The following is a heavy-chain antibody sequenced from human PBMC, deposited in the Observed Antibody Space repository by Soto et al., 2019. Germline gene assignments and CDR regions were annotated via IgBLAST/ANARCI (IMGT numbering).Heavy chain of an antibody. Sequence: EVQLVESGGGLVQPGGSLRLSCAASGFTFSSYWMSWVRQAPGKGLEWVANIKQDGSEKYYVDSVKGRFTISRDNAKNSLYLQMNSLSAEDTAVYYCARGGFWSGSYYGMDVWGQGTTVTVSS. D-gene: IGHD3-3*01. CDR1: GFTFSSYW. J-gene: IGHJ6*02. CDR3: ARGGFWSGSYYGMDV. V-gene: IGHV3-7*04. CDR2: IKQDGSEK.